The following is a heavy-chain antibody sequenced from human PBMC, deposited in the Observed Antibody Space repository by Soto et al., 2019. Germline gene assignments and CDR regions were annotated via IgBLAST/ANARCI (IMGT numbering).Heavy chain of an antibody. CDR2: IIPILGIA. D-gene: IGHD4-17*01. CDR1: GGTFSSYT. Sequence: QVQLVQSGAEVKKPGSSVKVSCKASGGTFSSYTISWVRQAPGQGLEWMGRIIPILGIANYAQKFQGRVTITADKCTSTAYMELSSLRSADTAVYYCASHDYGAIDYWGQGTLVTVSS. CDR3: ASHDYGAIDY. J-gene: IGHJ4*02. V-gene: IGHV1-69*02.